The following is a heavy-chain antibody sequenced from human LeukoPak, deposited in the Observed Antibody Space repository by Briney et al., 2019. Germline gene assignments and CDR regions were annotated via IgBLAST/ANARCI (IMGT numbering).Heavy chain of an antibody. Sequence: SETLSLTCTVSGGSISSYYWSWIRQPPGEGLEWIGYIYYSGSTNYNPSLKSRVTISVDTSKNQFSLKLSSVTAADTAVYYCARGVTTVTTLLDYWGQGTLVTVSS. CDR2: IYYSGST. D-gene: IGHD4-17*01. J-gene: IGHJ4*02. CDR1: GGSISSYY. CDR3: ARGVTTVTTLLDY. V-gene: IGHV4-59*08.